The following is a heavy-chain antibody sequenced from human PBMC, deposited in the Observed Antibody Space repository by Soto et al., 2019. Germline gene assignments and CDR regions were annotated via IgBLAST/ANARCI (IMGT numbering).Heavy chain of an antibody. J-gene: IGHJ3*02. V-gene: IGHV1-69*05. D-gene: IGHD3-16*01. Sequence: ASVKVSCKASGGTFSTHAIIWVRQAPGHGLEWMGGIIPISGTTYYTQKFQGRVTISRDNAKNSLYLQMNSLRAEDTAVYYCARGGDFGAFDIWGQGTMVTVSS. CDR3: ARGGDFGAFDI. CDR1: GGTFSTHA. CDR2: IIPISGTT.